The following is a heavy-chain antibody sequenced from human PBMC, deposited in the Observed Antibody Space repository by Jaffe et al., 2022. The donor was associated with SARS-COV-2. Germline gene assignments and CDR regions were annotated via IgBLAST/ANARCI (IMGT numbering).Heavy chain of an antibody. Sequence: EVQLVQSGAEVKKPGESLKISCKGSGYSFTSYWIGWVRQMPGKGLEWMGIIYPGDSDTRYSPSFQGQVTISADKSISTAYLQWSSLKASDTAMYYCARHMFRQWLNPDAFDIWGQGTMVTVSS. D-gene: IGHD6-19*01. CDR3: ARHMFRQWLNPDAFDI. J-gene: IGHJ3*02. V-gene: IGHV5-51*01. CDR2: IYPGDSDT. CDR1: GYSFTSYW.